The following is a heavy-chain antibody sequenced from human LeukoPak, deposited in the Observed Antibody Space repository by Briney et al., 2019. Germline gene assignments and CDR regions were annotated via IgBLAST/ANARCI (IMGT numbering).Heavy chain of an antibody. CDR2: ISYDGSNK. J-gene: IGHJ4*02. D-gene: IGHD3-10*01. CDR1: GFTFSSYG. V-gene: IGHV3-30*18. Sequence: GSLRLSCAASGFTFSSYGMHWVRQAPGKGLEWVAVISYDGSNKYYADSVKGRFTISRDNSKNTLYLQMNSLRAEDTAVYYCAKPYYYGSGSYVYFDYWGQGTLVTVSS. CDR3: AKPYYYGSGSYVYFDY.